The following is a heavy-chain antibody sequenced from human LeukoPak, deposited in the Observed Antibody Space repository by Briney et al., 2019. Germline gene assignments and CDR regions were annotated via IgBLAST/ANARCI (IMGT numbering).Heavy chain of an antibody. Sequence: SETLSLTCIVSGGSISSYYWSWIRQPAGKGLEWIGRIHTSGSTNYNPSLKSRVTMSVDTSKNQFSLELSSASAADTAVYFCARGRVSSSTWYSTYYYFFHRDVWGRGTTVSVSS. CDR3: ARGRVSSSTWYSTYYYFFHRDV. J-gene: IGHJ6*03. CDR1: GGSISSYY. V-gene: IGHV4-4*07. CDR2: IHTSGST. D-gene: IGHD6-13*01.